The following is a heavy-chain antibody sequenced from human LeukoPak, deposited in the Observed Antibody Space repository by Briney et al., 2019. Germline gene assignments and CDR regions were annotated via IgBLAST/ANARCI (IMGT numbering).Heavy chain of an antibody. CDR2: ISYDGSSE. V-gene: IGHV3-33*08. CDR3: ARDPYVSNFDY. D-gene: IGHD3-10*02. CDR1: GFTFSSCG. J-gene: IGHJ4*02. Sequence: PGGSLRLSCAASGFTFSSCGMHWVRQAPGKGLEWVALISYDGSSEYYAGSVKGRFTISRDNAQNSLYLHMHSLRVEDTAVYYCARDPYVSNFDYWGQGTLVTVSS.